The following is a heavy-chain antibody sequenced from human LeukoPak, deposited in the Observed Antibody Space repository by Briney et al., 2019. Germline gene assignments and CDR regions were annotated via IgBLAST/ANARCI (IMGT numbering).Heavy chain of an antibody. CDR3: ARGAEWLLEVGYFDY. CDR1: GFTFSSYA. Sequence: PGRSLRLSCAASGFTFSSYAMHWVRQAPGKGLEWVAVISYDGSNKYYADSVKGRFTISRDNSKNTLYLQMTSLRAEDTAVYYCARGAEWLLEVGYFDYWGQGTLVTVSS. D-gene: IGHD3-3*01. J-gene: IGHJ4*02. CDR2: ISYDGSNK. V-gene: IGHV3-30*04.